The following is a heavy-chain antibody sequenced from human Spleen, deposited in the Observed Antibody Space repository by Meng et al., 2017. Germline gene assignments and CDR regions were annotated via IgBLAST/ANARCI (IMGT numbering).Heavy chain of an antibody. CDR1: GFTFSGHW. CDR3: TNDRLNH. J-gene: IGHJ1*01. Sequence: VRLVEGGGGLCQPGGDLRRSCDASGFTFSGHWMHWVRQAPGKGLVWVSRINTDGSTTTYADSVKGRFSISRDNAKNTLYLQMNSLRAEDTAVYYCTNDRLNHWGQGTLVTVSS. D-gene: IGHD1-1*01. V-gene: IGHV3-74*01. CDR2: INTDGSTT.